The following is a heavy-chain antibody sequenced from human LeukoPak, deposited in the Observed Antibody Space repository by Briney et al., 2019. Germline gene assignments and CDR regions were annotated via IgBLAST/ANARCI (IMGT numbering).Heavy chain of an antibody. CDR1: GFSFSNYA. V-gene: IGHV3-23*01. CDR2: ISGSGGTT. CDR3: AKTLWGGFDY. Sequence: GASLRLSCAASGFSFSNYAMTWVRQAPGKGLERVSDISGSGGTTYYADSVKGRFTISRDNSKNTLYLQMNSLTAEDTAVYYCAKTLWGGFDYWGQGILVTVSS. J-gene: IGHJ4*02. D-gene: IGHD3-16*01.